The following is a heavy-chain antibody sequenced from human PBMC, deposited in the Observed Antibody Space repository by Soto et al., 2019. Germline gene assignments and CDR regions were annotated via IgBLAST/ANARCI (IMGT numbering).Heavy chain of an antibody. J-gene: IGHJ4*02. D-gene: IGHD2-15*01. CDR1: GYTFTGYY. CDR3: ARGPGYCSGGSCLSFDY. Sequence: ASVKVSCKASGYTFTGYYMHWVRRAPGQGLEWMGWINPNSGGTNYAQKFQGWVTMTRDTSISTAYMELSRLRSDDTAVYYCARGPGYCSGGSCLSFDYWGQGTLVTVSS. V-gene: IGHV1-2*04. CDR2: INPNSGGT.